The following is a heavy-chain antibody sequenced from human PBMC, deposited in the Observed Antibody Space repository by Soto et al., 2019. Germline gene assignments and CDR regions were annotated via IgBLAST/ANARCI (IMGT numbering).Heavy chain of an antibody. D-gene: IGHD2-2*01. CDR3: ARSRNLLRWLFDY. Sequence: GGSLRLSCAASGFTFSSYSMNWVRQAPGKGLEWVSYISSSSSTIYYADSVKGRFTISRDNAKNSLYLQMNSLRDEDTAVYYCARSRNLLRWLFDYWRQGTLVTVSS. CDR1: GFTFSSYS. V-gene: IGHV3-48*02. CDR2: ISSSSSTI. J-gene: IGHJ4*02.